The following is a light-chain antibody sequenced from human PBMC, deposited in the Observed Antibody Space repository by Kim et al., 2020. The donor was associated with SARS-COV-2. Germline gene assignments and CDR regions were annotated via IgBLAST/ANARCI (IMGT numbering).Light chain of an antibody. J-gene: IGKJ4*01. CDR2: DAF. Sequence: AATGDRVTITCRASQDISNSLAWYQQRPGKAPELLIYDAFTLQSGVSPRFSGSRSGTDFTLTISSLQSEDFATYYCQQHYIYPLTFGGGTKVDIK. CDR1: QDISNS. V-gene: IGKV1-8*01. CDR3: QQHYIYPLT.